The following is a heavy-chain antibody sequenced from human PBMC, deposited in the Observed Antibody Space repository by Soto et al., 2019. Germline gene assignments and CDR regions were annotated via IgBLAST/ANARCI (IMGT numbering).Heavy chain of an antibody. V-gene: IGHV3-53*01. D-gene: IGHD6-19*01. CDR2: MYTGGKT. CDR3: PRGGGGWDS. CDR1: GFNVTGDQ. J-gene: IGHJ4*02. Sequence: PGGSLRLSXVASGFNVTGDQMNWVRHGPRKGLEWVSTMYTGGKTFYADSVRRRFTISRDETNNILYLQMDNLRVEDTAVYYCPRGGGGWDSWGQGSLVTVSS.